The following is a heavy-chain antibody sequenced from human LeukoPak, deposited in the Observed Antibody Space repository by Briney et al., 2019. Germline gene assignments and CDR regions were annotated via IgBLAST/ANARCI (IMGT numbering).Heavy chain of an antibody. CDR2: ISSSGGTI. D-gene: IGHD3-10*01. V-gene: IGHV3-11*04. J-gene: IGHJ4*02. CDR3: ARDIGEWFGERWAFDDY. Sequence: GGSLRLSCAASGFTFSDYYMSWIRQAPGKGLEWVSYISSSGGTIYYADSVKGRFTISRDNAKNSLYLQMNSLRAEDTAVYYCARDIGEWFGERWAFDDYWGQGTLVTVSS. CDR1: GFTFSDYY.